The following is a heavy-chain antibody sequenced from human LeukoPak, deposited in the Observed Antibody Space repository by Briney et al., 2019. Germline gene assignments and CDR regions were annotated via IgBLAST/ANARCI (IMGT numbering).Heavy chain of an antibody. CDR3: ARVVGTIFGVNWFDP. D-gene: IGHD3-3*01. CDR1: GGSISSYY. Sequence: TETLSLTCTVSGGSISSYYWNWIRQPAGKGLEWIGRIHTSGSTNYNPSLKSRVTMSVDTSKNQFSLKLSSVTAADTAVYYCARVVGTIFGVNWFDPWGQGTLVTVSS. CDR2: IHTSGST. V-gene: IGHV4-4*07. J-gene: IGHJ5*02.